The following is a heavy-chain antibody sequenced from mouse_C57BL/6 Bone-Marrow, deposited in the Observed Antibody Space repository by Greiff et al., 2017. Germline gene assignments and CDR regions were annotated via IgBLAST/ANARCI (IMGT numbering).Heavy chain of an antibody. D-gene: IGHD2-3*01. V-gene: IGHV1-5*01. CDR3: TSNDDYPIFDY. CDR2: IYPGNSDT. CDR1: GYTFTSYW. Sequence: EVQLQQSGTVLARPGASVKMSCKTSGYTFTSYWMHWVKQRPGQGLEWIGAIYPGNSDTSYNQKFKGKAKLTAVTSASTAYMELSSLTNEDSAVYYGTSNDDYPIFDYWGQGTTLTVSS. J-gene: IGHJ2*01.